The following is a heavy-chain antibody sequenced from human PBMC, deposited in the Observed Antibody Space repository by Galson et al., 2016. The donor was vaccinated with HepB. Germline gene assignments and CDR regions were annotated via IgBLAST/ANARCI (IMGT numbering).Heavy chain of an antibody. CDR2: IIPVLGVA. CDR1: GGTFSRYT. Sequence: SVKVSCKASGGTFSRYTISWVRQAPGQGLEWMGGIIPVLGVANYAQKFQGRVTFTADNSTSTSYMELSSLRSEDTAMYYCAIMVGVVIQYYFDYWGQGTLVTVSS. V-gene: IGHV1-69*10. D-gene: IGHD3-3*01. CDR3: AIMVGVVIQYYFDY. J-gene: IGHJ4*02.